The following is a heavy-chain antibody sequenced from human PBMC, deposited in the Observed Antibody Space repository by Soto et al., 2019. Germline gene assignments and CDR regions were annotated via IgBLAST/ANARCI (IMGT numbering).Heavy chain of an antibody. CDR1: GFTFSSYA. V-gene: IGHV3-30-3*01. D-gene: IGHD1-26*01. Sequence: QVQLVESGGGVVQPGRSLRLSCAASGFTFSSYAMHWVRQAPGKGLEWVAVISYDGSNKYYADSVKGRFTISRDNSKNTLYLQMNSLRAEDTAVYYCARDPSLVGAAPFANDAFDIWGQGTMVTV. CDR2: ISYDGSNK. CDR3: ARDPSLVGAAPFANDAFDI. J-gene: IGHJ3*02.